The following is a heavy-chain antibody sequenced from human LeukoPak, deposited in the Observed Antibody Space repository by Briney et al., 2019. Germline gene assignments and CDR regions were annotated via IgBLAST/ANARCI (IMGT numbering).Heavy chain of an antibody. D-gene: IGHD3-10*01. Sequence: GGSLRLSCAASGFTFSSYAMSWVRQTPGKGLEWVSAISGSGGSTYYADSVEGRFNISRDNSNNTLYLQMNSLRDEDTAVYFCAKGEVSDYWGQGTLVTVSS. CDR2: ISGSGGST. J-gene: IGHJ4*02. V-gene: IGHV3-23*01. CDR3: AKGEVSDY. CDR1: GFTFSSYA.